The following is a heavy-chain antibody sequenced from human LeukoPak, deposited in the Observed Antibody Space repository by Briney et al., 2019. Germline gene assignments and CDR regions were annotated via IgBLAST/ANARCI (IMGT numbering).Heavy chain of an antibody. Sequence: GGSLRLSCAASGFTFSSYWMSWVRQAPGKGLEWVANIKQDGSEKYYVDSVKGRFTISRDNSKNTLYLQMNSLRAEDTAVYYCGKDRVIAATGRFSGLFDYWGQGTLVTVSS. V-gene: IGHV3-7*05. CDR1: GFTFSSYW. CDR3: GKDRVIAATGRFSGLFDY. CDR2: IKQDGSEK. J-gene: IGHJ4*02. D-gene: IGHD6-13*01.